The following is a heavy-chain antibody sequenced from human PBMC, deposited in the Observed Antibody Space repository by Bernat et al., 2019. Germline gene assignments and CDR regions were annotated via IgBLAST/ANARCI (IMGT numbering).Heavy chain of an antibody. CDR2: IAGSGGRR. Sequence: EVQLLESGGGLVQPGGSLRLSCTASGFTFRNYAMNWVRQAPGKVLEWVSRIAGSGGRRKSADTVKGRFTSTRDNSKRTLCLQMNSLRADDTAVYYCAKDYNNGRSEFDRWGQGTLVTVAS. V-gene: IGHV3-23*01. D-gene: IGHD1-14*01. CDR3: AKDYNNGRSEFDR. J-gene: IGHJ4*02. CDR1: GFTFRNYA.